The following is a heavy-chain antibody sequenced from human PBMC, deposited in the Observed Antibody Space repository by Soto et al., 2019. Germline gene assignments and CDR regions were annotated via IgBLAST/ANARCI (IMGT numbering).Heavy chain of an antibody. J-gene: IGHJ6*02. Sequence: EGPLVESGGGLVQPGGSLRLSCAVSGLTFSNFGMVWVRQAPGKGLEWLSYISSSSGTIYYEDTVKGRFTDSRDNARDLLFLRLNRLSDEDTAVYYCARVFSLARGLDVWGQGATVTVSS. D-gene: IGHD3-3*01. V-gene: IGHV3-48*02. CDR2: ISSSSGTI. CDR1: GLTFSNFG. CDR3: ARVFSLARGLDV.